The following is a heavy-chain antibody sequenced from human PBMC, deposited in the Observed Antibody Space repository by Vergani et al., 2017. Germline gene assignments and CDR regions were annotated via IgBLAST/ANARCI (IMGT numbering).Heavy chain of an antibody. CDR2: IYYSGTT. J-gene: IGHJ4*02. D-gene: IGHD2-15*01. V-gene: IGHV4-31*03. CDR3: ARGSCLGGSCYKPLFDY. Sequence: QVQLQESGPGLVKASQTLSLTCSVSGAYVGSGGYYWSWVRQRPGMGLDWIGYIYYSGTTYYNPSLDSRLTISLDTSENHLSLKLTSVTAADTAVYFCARGSCLGGSCYKPLFDYWGQGILVTVSS. CDR1: GAYVGSGGYY.